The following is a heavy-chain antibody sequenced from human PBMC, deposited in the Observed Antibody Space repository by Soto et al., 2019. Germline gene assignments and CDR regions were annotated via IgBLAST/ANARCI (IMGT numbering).Heavy chain of an antibody. Sequence: GGSLRLSCAASGFTFSSYGMHWVRQAPGKGLEWVAVIWYDGSNKYYADSVKGRFTISRDNSKNTLYLQMNSLRAEDTAVYYCARGGTTVTTQGVYYYYGMDVWGQGTTVTVSS. CDR2: IWYDGSNK. J-gene: IGHJ6*02. CDR1: GFTFSSYG. V-gene: IGHV3-33*01. D-gene: IGHD4-17*01. CDR3: ARGGTTVTTQGVYYYYGMDV.